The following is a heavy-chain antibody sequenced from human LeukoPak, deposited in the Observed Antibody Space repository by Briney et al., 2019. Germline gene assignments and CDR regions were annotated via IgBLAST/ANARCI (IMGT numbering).Heavy chain of an antibody. V-gene: IGHV4-39*07. J-gene: IGHJ3*02. Sequence: SETLSLTCTVSGGSISSSSYYWGWIRQPPGKGLEWIGSIYYSGSTYYNPSLKSRVTISADTSKKQFSLKLSSVTAADTAVYYCATLTDIVVVPVDGGPFGAFDIWGQGTMVTVSS. CDR2: IYYSGST. D-gene: IGHD2-2*01. CDR3: ATLTDIVVVPVDGGPFGAFDI. CDR1: GGSISSSSYY.